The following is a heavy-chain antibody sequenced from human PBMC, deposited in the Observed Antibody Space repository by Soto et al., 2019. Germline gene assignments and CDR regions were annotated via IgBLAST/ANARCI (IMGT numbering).Heavy chain of an antibody. CDR1: GYSFTSYW. D-gene: IGHD3-10*01. CDR2: IYPGDSYT. Sequence: GESLKISCKGSGYSFTSYWIGWVRQMPGKGLEWMGIIYPGDSYTNYSPSFQGHVTISADKSISTAYLQWSSLKASDTAMYYCARPNYYGSGSYMAGNYYYGMDVWGQGTTVTVSS. V-gene: IGHV5-51*01. CDR3: ARPNYYGSGSYMAGNYYYGMDV. J-gene: IGHJ6*02.